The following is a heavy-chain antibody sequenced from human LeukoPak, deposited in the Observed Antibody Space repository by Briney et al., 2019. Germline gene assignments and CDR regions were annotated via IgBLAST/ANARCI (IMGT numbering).Heavy chain of an antibody. V-gene: IGHV4-39*01. CDR1: GGSISSSNYY. CDR3: ARGSSPTYPHDC. J-gene: IGHJ4*02. Sequence: SETLSLTCTVSGGSISSSNYYWGWIRQPPGKGLEWIGSIYYSGSTYNNPSLKSRVTLSLDTSKSQFSLRLSSVTAADTAVYYCARGSSPTYPHDCWGQGTLVTVSS. D-gene: IGHD2-2*01. CDR2: IYYSGST.